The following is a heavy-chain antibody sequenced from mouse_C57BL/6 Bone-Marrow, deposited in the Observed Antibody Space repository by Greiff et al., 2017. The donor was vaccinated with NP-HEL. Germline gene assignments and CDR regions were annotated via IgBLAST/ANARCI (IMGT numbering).Heavy chain of an antibody. Sequence: VKLQQPGAELVKPGASVKLSCKASGYTFTSYWMHWVKQRPGRGLEWIGRIDPNSGGTKYNEKFKSKATLTVDKPSSTAYMQLSSLTSEDSAVYYCARRVDSNYDYFDYWGQGTTLTVSS. CDR3: ARRVDSNYDYFDY. J-gene: IGHJ2*01. D-gene: IGHD2-5*01. V-gene: IGHV1-72*01. CDR1: GYTFTSYW. CDR2: IDPNSGGT.